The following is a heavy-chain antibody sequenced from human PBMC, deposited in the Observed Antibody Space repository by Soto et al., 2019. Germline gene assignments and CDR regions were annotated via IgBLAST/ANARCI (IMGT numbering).Heavy chain of an antibody. Sequence: GSLRLSCAVSGVTLTNVWMNWVRQAPGKGPEWVGRIKSKTDGGTADYAAPVKGRFTISRDDSENTLYLQMNSLKTEDTAVYYCSHGYYQYFESWGQGTLVTVSS. CDR3: SHGYYQYFES. J-gene: IGHJ4*02. V-gene: IGHV3-15*07. CDR1: GVTLTNVW. CDR2: IKSKTDGGTA. D-gene: IGHD5-18*01.